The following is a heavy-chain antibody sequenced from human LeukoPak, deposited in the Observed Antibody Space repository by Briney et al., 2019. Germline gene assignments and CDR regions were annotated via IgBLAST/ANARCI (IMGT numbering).Heavy chain of an antibody. CDR1: GFSFSGHW. V-gene: IGHV3-74*01. Sequence: GRSLRLSCAASGFSFSGHWMHWARQLPGKGLVWVSRISPTGSTTGYADSVKGRFTVSRDNAKNTLYLQVNNLRAEDTAVYYCARGPSSNWSGLYFWGQGTLLTVSS. D-gene: IGHD6-13*01. CDR2: ISPTGSTT. CDR3: ARGPSSNWSGLYF. J-gene: IGHJ4*02.